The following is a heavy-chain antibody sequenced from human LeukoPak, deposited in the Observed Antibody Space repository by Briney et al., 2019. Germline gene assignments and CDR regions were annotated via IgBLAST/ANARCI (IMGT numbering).Heavy chain of an antibody. V-gene: IGHV3-9*01. Sequence: GGSLRLSCAASGFTFDDYAMHWVRQAPGKGLEWVSGISWNSGSIGYADSVKGRFTISRDNAKNSLYLQMNSLRAEDTALYYCAKTSRVAVAPYFDYWGRGTLVTVSS. CDR1: GFTFDDYA. D-gene: IGHD6-19*01. J-gene: IGHJ4*02. CDR3: AKTSRVAVAPYFDY. CDR2: ISWNSGSI.